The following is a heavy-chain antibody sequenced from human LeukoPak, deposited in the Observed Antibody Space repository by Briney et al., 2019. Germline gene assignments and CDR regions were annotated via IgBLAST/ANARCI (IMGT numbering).Heavy chain of an antibody. Sequence: GASVKVSCKASGYTFTSYYMHWVRQAPGQGLEWMGIINPSGGSTSYAQKFQGRVTMTRDTSTSTVYMELSSLRSEDTAVYYCARPHCSGGSCYHHDAFDIWGQGTMVTVSS. J-gene: IGHJ3*02. V-gene: IGHV1-46*01. CDR3: ARPHCSGGSCYHHDAFDI. D-gene: IGHD2-15*01. CDR1: GYTFTSYY. CDR2: INPSGGST.